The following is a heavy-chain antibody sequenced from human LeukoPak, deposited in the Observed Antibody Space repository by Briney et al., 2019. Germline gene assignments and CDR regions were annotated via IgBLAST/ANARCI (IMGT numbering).Heavy chain of an antibody. Sequence: SETLSLTCAVYGGSFSGYYWSWIRQPPGKGLEWIGEINHSGSANYNPSLKSRVTISVDTSKNQFSLKLSSVTAADTAVYYCARRPYSSPPLRNWFDPWGQGTLVTVSS. CDR2: INHSGSA. J-gene: IGHJ5*02. D-gene: IGHD2-21*01. CDR3: ARRPYSSPPLRNWFDP. V-gene: IGHV4-34*01. CDR1: GGSFSGYY.